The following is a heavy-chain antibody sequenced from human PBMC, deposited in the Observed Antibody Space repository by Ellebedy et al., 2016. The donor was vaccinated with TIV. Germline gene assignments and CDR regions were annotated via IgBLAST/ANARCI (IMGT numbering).Heavy chain of an antibody. J-gene: IGHJ5*02. V-gene: IGHV4-39*01. D-gene: IGHD3-10*01. CDR3: ARWFGELLYVRWFDP. CDR2: IYYSGST. Sequence: SETLSLTCTVSGDSISRSSYYWGWIRQPPGTGLEWIGSIYYSGSTDYNPSLKRRVTISADTSKNEISLRLSSVTAADTAVYYCARWFGELLYVRWFDPWGQGTLVTVSS. CDR1: GDSISRSSYY.